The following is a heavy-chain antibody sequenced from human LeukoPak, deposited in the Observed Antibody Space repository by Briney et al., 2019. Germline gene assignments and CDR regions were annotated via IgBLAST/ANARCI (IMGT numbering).Heavy chain of an antibody. J-gene: IGHJ6*03. CDR1: GGTFSSYA. Sequence: GASVKVSCKASGGTFSSYAISWVRQAPGQGLEWMGGIIPIFGTANYAQKFQGRVTITTDESTSTAYMELSSLRSEDTAVYYCARQKEEWLPPHYYYYYYMDVWGKGTTVTVSS. CDR2: IIPIFGTA. CDR3: ARQKEEWLPPHYYYYYYMDV. D-gene: IGHD3-3*01. V-gene: IGHV1-69*05.